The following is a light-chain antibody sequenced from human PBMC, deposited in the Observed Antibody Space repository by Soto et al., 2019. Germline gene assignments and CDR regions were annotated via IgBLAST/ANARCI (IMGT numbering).Light chain of an antibody. Sequence: EIVVTQSPGTLSLSPGERATLSCMASQSVSSNYLAWYQQKPGQAPRLLIYGASSRASDIPDRFSGSGSGTDFTLIISRLEPEDFAMYYCQQYGSTPFTFGPGTKVDVK. CDR2: GAS. CDR1: QSVSSNY. CDR3: QQYGSTPFT. V-gene: IGKV3-20*01. J-gene: IGKJ3*01.